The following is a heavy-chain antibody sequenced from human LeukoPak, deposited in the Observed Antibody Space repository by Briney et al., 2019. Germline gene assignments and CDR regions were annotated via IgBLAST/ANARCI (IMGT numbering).Heavy chain of an antibody. Sequence: GGSLRLSCAASGFIFTGYFMSWVRQAPGKGLEWVASVKHDGSEKYYVDSVRGRFTISRDNTKNLLYLQMSSLRAEDTAVYYCATDRGWRTSGYYLYYFEYWGQGTLVTFSS. D-gene: IGHD3-3*01. CDR3: ATDRGWRTSGYYLYYFEY. V-gene: IGHV3-7*01. J-gene: IGHJ4*02. CDR1: GFIFTGYF. CDR2: VKHDGSEK.